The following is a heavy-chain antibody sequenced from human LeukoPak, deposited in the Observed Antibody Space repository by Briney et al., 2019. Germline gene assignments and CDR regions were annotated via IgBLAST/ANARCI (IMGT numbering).Heavy chain of an antibody. CDR2: ISYDGSNK. CDR3: ARDLWGDSTGYIFDY. V-gene: IGHV3-30-3*01. J-gene: IGHJ4*02. CDR1: GGTFSSYA. Sequence: SCKASGGTFSSYAISWVRQAPGKGLEWVAVISYDGSNKYYADSVKGRFTISRDNSENTLYLQMNSLRVEDAAVYYCARDLWGDSTGYIFDYWGQGTLVTVSS. D-gene: IGHD3-22*01.